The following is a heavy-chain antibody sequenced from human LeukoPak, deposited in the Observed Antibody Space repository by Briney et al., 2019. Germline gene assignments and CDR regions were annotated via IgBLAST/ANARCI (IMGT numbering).Heavy chain of an antibody. V-gene: IGHV1-24*01. D-gene: IGHD3-3*01. CDR2: FDPENAEI. J-gene: IGHJ4*02. CDR1: GNTLRELP. Sequence: ASVKVSCKLSGNTLRELPIQWVRQAGGKGLEWMAGFDPENAEIVYAQKFQGRVTMTKDTSTNTAYMELTSLTSDDTALYYCATRGSDFWSGFDYWGQGAQVTVSS. CDR3: ATRGSDFWSGFDY.